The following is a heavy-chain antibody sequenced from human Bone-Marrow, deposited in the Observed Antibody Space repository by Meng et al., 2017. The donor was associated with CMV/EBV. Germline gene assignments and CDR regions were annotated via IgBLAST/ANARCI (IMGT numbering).Heavy chain of an antibody. V-gene: IGHV1-69*01. D-gene: IGHD5-18*01. J-gene: IGHJ4*02. Sequence: QVQLLQSGAEVKMPGASVKGSCKASGYTFTSYYMHWVRQAPGQGLEWMGGIIPIFGTANYAQKFQGRVTITADESTSTAYMELSSLRSEDTAVYYCARDHGDTAFDYWGQGTLVTVSS. CDR2: IIPIFGTA. CDR3: ARDHGDTAFDY. CDR1: GYTFTSYY.